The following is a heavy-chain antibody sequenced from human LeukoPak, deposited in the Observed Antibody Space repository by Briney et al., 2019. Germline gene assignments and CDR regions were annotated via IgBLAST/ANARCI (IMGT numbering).Heavy chain of an antibody. J-gene: IGHJ4*02. CDR1: GGSISSGGYY. CDR2: IYYSGST. Sequence: SETLSLTCTVSGGSISSGGYYWSWIRQHPGKGLEWIGYIYYSGSTYYNPSLKSRVTISVDTSKNQFSLKLSSVTAADTAVYYCARGGSVVGPPYFDYWGQGTLVTVSS. D-gene: IGHD2-15*01. CDR3: ARGGSVVGPPYFDY. V-gene: IGHV4-31*03.